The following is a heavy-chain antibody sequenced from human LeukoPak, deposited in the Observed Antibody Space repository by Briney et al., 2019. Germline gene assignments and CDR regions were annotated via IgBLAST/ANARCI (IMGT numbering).Heavy chain of an antibody. CDR1: GYTFTSYG. D-gene: IGHD1-26*01. J-gene: IGHJ6*03. CDR3: ARGGKAALYYYYMDV. V-gene: IGHV1-18*01. Sequence: SVKVSCKASGYTFTSYGISWVRQPPGQGLEWMGWISAYNGNTNYAQKLQGRVTMTTDTSTSTAYMELRSLRSEDTAVYYCARGGKAALYYYYMDVWGKGTTVTISS. CDR2: ISAYNGNT.